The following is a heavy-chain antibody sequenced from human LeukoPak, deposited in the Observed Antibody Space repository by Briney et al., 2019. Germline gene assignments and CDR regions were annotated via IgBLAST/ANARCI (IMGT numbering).Heavy chain of an antibody. CDR1: GFTVSSKY. D-gene: IGHD1-26*01. V-gene: IGHV3-23*01. Sequence: GGSLRLSCAASGFTVSSKYMSWVRQAPGKGLEWVSAVSGSGASSYYADSVKGRFTISRDNSKNTLFLQMNSLRAEDTAVYYCATIYGGATNFWGQGTLVTVSS. CDR3: ATIYGGATNF. CDR2: VSGSGASS. J-gene: IGHJ4*02.